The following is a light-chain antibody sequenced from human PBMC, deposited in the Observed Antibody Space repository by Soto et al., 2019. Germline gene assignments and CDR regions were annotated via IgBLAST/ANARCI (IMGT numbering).Light chain of an antibody. V-gene: IGKV1-39*01. CDR1: QSIGSY. CDR3: QETYSTPRRT. J-gene: IGKJ1*01. CDR2: AAS. Sequence: DIQMTQSPSSLSASVGERVTITCRASQSIGSYLNWYQQKLGKAPKLLIYAASILQSGVPSRFSGSGSGTDFTLTIRSLQPEDFATYYCQETYSTPRRTFGQGTKVDIK.